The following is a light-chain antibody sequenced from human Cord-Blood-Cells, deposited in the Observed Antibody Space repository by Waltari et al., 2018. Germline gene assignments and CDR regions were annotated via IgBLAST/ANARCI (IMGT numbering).Light chain of an antibody. CDR1: QSISSY. CDR3: QQSYSTPPFT. Sequence: DIQMTQSPSSLSASVGGRVTITCRASQSISSYLNWYQQKPGKAPKLLIYAASSLQSGVPSRFSGSGSVTDFTLTISSLQPEDFATYYCQQSYSTPPFTFGPGTKVDIK. J-gene: IGKJ3*01. CDR2: AAS. V-gene: IGKV1-39*01.